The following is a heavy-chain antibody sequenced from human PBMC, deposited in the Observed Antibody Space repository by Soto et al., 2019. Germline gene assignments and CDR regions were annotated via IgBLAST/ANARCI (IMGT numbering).Heavy chain of an antibody. D-gene: IGHD6-6*01. V-gene: IGHV1-69*12. CDR2: IIPIFGTT. CDR3: ARVGKIAARRPEYFDY. Sequence: QVQLVQSGAEVKKPGSSVKVSCKASGGTFSSYAISWVRQAPGQGLEWMGGIIPIFGTTNYAQKFQGRVTITADEATSTAYMELSSLRSEDTAVYYCARVGKIAARRPEYFDYWGQGTLVTVSS. CDR1: GGTFSSYA. J-gene: IGHJ4*02.